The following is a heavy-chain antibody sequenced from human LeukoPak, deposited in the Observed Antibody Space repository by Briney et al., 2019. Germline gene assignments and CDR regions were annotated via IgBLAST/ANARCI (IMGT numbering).Heavy chain of an antibody. D-gene: IGHD6-13*01. J-gene: IGHJ4*02. V-gene: IGHV4-4*09. CDR1: GGSISSYY. CDR3: ARDSTQAAAGTFYFDY. CDR2: IYTSGST. Sequence: SETLSLTCTVSGGSISSYYWSWIRQPPGKGLEWIGYIYTSGSTNYNPSLKSRVTMSVDTSKNQFSLKLSSVTAADTAVYYCARDSTQAAAGTFYFDYWGQGTLVTVSS.